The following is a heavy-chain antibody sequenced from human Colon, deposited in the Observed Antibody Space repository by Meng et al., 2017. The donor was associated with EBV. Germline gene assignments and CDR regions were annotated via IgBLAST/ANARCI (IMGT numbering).Heavy chain of an antibody. Sequence: QVLFPGPAPGLWTPSRHRPLTCTSPGGSFSSGGYSWSWIRQHPGQGLEWIGYIHSSGSTYYNPSLRSRLTISVDTSKNQFSLKLSSVTAADTAVYYCARASYGSGSPLGESWFDPWGQGTLVTVSS. CDR3: ARASYGSGSPLGESWFDP. V-gene: IGHV4-31*03. CDR1: GGSFSSGGYS. J-gene: IGHJ5*02. D-gene: IGHD3-10*01. CDR2: IHSSGST.